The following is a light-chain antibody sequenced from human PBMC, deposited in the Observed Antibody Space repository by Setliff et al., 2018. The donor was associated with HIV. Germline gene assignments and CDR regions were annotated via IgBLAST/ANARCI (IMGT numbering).Light chain of an antibody. CDR1: SSDIGGYNY. V-gene: IGLV2-11*01. CDR3: CSYAGSYTFYV. Sequence: QSALAQPASVSGSPGQSITLSCTGSSSDIGGYNYVSWYQQHPGKAPKLMIYDVSERPSGVPDRFSGSKSANTASLTISGLQAEDEADYYCCSYAGSYTFYVFGTGTKGTVL. J-gene: IGLJ1*01. CDR2: DVS.